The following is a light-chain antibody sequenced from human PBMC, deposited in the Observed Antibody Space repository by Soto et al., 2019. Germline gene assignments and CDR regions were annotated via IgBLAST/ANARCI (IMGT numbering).Light chain of an antibody. V-gene: IGKV1-5*03. CDR3: QHDNSYSEA. CDR2: KAS. J-gene: IGKJ1*01. Sequence: DIQMTQSPSTLSGSVGDRVTITCRASQTISSWLAWYQQKPGKAPKLLIYKASTLKSGVPSRFSGSGSGTEFTLTISSLQPDDFATDYCQHDNSYSEAFGQGTKVDLK. CDR1: QTISSW.